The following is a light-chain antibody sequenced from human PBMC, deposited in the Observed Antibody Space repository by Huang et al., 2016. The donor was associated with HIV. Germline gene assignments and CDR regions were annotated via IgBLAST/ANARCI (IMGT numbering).Light chain of an antibody. CDR3: QQSYSTLFT. CDR1: QSISNY. Sequence: DIQMTQSPSSLSASVGDRVTITCRASQSISNYLNWYQVKPGKAPRLLIYAASSLQSGVPSKFVGSGSGTAFTLTINNLQPEDFATYYCQQSYSTLFTFGPGTKVDIK. J-gene: IGKJ3*01. CDR2: AAS. V-gene: IGKV1-39*01.